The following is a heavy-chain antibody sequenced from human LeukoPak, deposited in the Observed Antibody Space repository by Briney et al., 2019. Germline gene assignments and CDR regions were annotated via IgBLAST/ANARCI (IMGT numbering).Heavy chain of an antibody. CDR1: GFTFSGSW. J-gene: IGHJ4*02. V-gene: IGHV3-74*01. CDR3: ARFVMVTAGDY. CDR2: IIGDGSAT. Sequence: PGGSLRLSCAASGFTFSGSWMHWVRQTLGKGLVWVSRIIGDGSATSYADSVKGRFTISRDNAKNTVYLQMNSLRDEDTAVYYCARFVMVTAGDYWGQGTLVTVSS. D-gene: IGHD2-21*02.